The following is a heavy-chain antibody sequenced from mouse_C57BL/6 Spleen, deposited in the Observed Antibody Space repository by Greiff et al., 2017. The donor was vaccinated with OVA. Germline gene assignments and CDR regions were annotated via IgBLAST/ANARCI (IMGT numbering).Heavy chain of an antibody. D-gene: IGHD1-1*01. CDR3: ARTLYYGSREVYAMDY. Sequence: VQLQESGAELVRPGASVKLSCKASGYTFTDYYINWVKQRPGQGLEWIARIYPGSGNTYYNEKFKGKATLTAEKSSSTAYMQLSSLTSEDSAVYFCARTLYYGSREVYAMDYWGQGTSVTVSS. CDR2: IYPGSGNT. V-gene: IGHV1-76*01. CDR1: GYTFTDYY. J-gene: IGHJ4*01.